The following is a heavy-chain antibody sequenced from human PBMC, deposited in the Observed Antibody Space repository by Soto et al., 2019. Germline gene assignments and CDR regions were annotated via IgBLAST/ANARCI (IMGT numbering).Heavy chain of an antibody. J-gene: IGHJ4*02. V-gene: IGHV1-69*12. CDR3: ARDNNYNSYGYTFDY. D-gene: IGHD5-18*01. CDR1: GGTFSSYA. CDR2: IIPIFGTA. Sequence: QVQLVQSGAEVKKPGSSVKVSCKASGGTFSSYAISWVRQAPGQGLEWMGGIIPIFGTANYAQKFQGRVTVTADEATSTADMELSSLRSEDTAVYYCARDNNYNSYGYTFDYWGQGTLVTVSS.